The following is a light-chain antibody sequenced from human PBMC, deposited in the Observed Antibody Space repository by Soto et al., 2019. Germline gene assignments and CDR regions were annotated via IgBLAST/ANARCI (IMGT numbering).Light chain of an antibody. Sequence: DIQMTQSPSTLSASIGDRVTITCRASQSISTWLAWYQQKPGKAPKLLIYKASSLESGLPSRFSGSGSGTEFTLTISCLHPDDFATYYCQQYNSRFTFGPGTTVDIK. CDR1: QSISTW. J-gene: IGKJ3*01. CDR3: QQYNSRFT. V-gene: IGKV1-5*03. CDR2: KAS.